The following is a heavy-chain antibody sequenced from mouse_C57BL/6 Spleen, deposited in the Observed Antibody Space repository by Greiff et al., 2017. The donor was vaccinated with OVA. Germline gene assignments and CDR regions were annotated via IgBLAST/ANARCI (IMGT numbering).Heavy chain of an antibody. CDR3: ARSSIYYDYDNYFDY. CDR2: INPSNGGT. D-gene: IGHD2-4*01. CDR1: GYTFTSYW. Sequence: QVQLQQPGTELVKPGASVKLSCKASGYTFTSYWMHWVKQRPGQGLEWIGNINPSNGGTNYNEKFKSKATLTVDKSSSTAYMQLSSLTSEDSAVYYCARSSIYYDYDNYFDYWGQGTTLTVSS. V-gene: IGHV1-53*01. J-gene: IGHJ2*01.